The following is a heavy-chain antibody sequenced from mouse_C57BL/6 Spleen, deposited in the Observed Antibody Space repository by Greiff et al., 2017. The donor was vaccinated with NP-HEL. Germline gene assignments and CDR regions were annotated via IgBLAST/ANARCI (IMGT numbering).Heavy chain of an antibody. V-gene: IGHV1-52*01. Sequence: QVQLKQPGAELVRPGSSVKLSCKASGYTFTSYWMHWVKQRPIQGLEWIGNIDPSDSETHYNQKFKDQATLTVDKSSSTAYMQLSSLTSEDSAVYYCSRDYGNYVGFFAYWGQGTLVTVSA. CDR2: IDPSDSET. CDR3: SRDYGNYVGFFAY. CDR1: GYTFTSYW. J-gene: IGHJ3*01. D-gene: IGHD2-1*01.